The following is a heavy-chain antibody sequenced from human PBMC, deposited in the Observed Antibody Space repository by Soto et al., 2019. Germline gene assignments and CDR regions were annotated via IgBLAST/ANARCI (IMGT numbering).Heavy chain of an antibody. V-gene: IGHV4-39*01. CDR2: IYYSGST. Sequence: SVTLSHTCSVSGVSISSSICYWGWIRQPPGKGLEWIGSIYYSGSTYYNPSLKSRVTISVDTSKNQFSLKLSSVTAADTAVYYCARHWGMDVWGQGTKVTVSS. J-gene: IGHJ6*02. CDR1: GVSISSSICY. CDR3: ARHWGMDV.